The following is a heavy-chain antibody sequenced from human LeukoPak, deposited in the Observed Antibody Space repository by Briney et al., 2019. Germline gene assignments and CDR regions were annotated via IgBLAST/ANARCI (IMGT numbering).Heavy chain of an antibody. CDR2: ISAYNGNT. CDR3: ARGATYYYDSSGYYYPRGYFDY. D-gene: IGHD3-22*01. J-gene: IGHJ4*02. CDR1: GYTFTSYG. V-gene: IGHV1-18*01. Sequence: ASVKVSCKASGYTFTSYGIIWVRQAPGQGLAWMGWISAYNGNTNYAQKLQGRVTMTTDTSTSTAYMELRSLRSDDTAVYYCARGATYYYDSSGYYYPRGYFDYWGQGTLVTVSS.